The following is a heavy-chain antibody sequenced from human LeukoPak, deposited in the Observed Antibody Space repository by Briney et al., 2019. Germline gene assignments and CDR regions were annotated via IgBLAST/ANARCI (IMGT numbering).Heavy chain of an antibody. J-gene: IGHJ4*02. CDR2: IYYSGGT. Sequence: TSETLSLTCTVSGGSISSGGYYWSWIRQHPGKGLEWIGYIYYSGGTYYNPSLKSRVTISVDTSKNQFSLKLSSVTAADTAVYYCARETPHGGNSGGYYFDYWGQGTLVTVSS. CDR1: GGSISSGGYY. CDR3: ARETPHGGNSGGYYFDY. V-gene: IGHV4-31*03. D-gene: IGHD4-23*01.